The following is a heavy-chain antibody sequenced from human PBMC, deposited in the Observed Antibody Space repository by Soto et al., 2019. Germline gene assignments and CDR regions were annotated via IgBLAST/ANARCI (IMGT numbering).Heavy chain of an antibody. CDR1: GGTFSSYA. V-gene: IGHV1-69*13. D-gene: IGHD6-6*01. J-gene: IGHJ6*01. CDR3: ARSPYSSSSHYYYYGMDV. CDR2: IISIFGTA. Sequence: SVKVSCKASGGTFSSYAISWVRQAPGQGLEWMGGIISIFGTANYAQKFQGRVTITADESTSTAYMELSSLRSEDTAVYYCARSPYSSSSHYYYYGMDVWGQGTTVTVSS.